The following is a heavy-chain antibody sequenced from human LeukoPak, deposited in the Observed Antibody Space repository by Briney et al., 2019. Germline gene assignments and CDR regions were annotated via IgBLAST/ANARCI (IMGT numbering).Heavy chain of an antibody. V-gene: IGHV1-69*05. CDR1: GGTFSSYA. CDR2: IIPIFGTA. CDR3: AVRTEEGDGPPWVAFDI. J-gene: IGHJ3*02. D-gene: IGHD5-24*01. Sequence: SVKVSCKASGGTFSSYAISWVRQAPGQGLEWMGRIIPIFGTANYAQKFQGRVTITTDESTSTAYMELSNLRSEDTAVYYCAVRTEEGDGPPWVAFDIWGQGAMVTVSS.